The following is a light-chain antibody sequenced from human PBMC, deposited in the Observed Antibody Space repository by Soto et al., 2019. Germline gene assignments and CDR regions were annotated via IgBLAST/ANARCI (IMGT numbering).Light chain of an antibody. CDR3: QQRSNWPWT. J-gene: IGKJ1*01. Sequence: TLCWLPGESVTLSCRASQSVTVNSLAWYQQKPGQAPRLLIYDASNRATGIPARFSGSGSGTDFTLTISSREPEDFAVYYCQQRSNWPWTFAQGTKVAIK. CDR2: DAS. CDR1: QSVTVN. V-gene: IGKV3-11*01.